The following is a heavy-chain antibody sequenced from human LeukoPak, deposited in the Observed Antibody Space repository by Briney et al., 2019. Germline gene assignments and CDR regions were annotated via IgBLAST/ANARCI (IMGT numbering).Heavy chain of an antibody. CDR1: GGSGSRGSYY. Sequence: SETLSLTCTVSGGSGSRGSYYWSWIRQPAGKGLEWIGRIYTSGSTNYSPSLKSRVTISVDTSKSQLSLKLSSVTAADTAVYYCAWLPSYWGQGTQVAVSS. D-gene: IGHD5-12*01. CDR2: IYTSGST. V-gene: IGHV4-61*02. CDR3: AWLPSY. J-gene: IGHJ4*02.